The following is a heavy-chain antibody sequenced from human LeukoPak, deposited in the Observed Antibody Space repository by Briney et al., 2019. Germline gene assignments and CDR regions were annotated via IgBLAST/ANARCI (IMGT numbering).Heavy chain of an antibody. V-gene: IGHV3-9*03. D-gene: IGHD2-2*01. CDR2: MSWNSGSI. Sequence: LRLPCAASGFTLEDYDMHWVREARGKGLEWVSDMSWNSGSIAYGDSVKRRLNISRDHAKISLYLQMNSLRAEDMALYYCAKAYCSSTSCSGDYWGQGPLVSVSS. CDR3: AKAYCSSTSCSGDY. CDR1: GFTLEDYD. J-gene: IGHJ4*02.